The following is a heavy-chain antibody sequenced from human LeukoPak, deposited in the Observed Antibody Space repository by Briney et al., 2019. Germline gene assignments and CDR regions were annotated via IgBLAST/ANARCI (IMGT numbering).Heavy chain of an antibody. CDR3: ATLVIGYYDFIF. CDR1: GGSFNSYY. Sequence: PSETLSLTCTVSGGSFNSYYWSWIRQPPGKGLEWIGYIYYSGNTNYNPSLKSRVAISVDTSKNQFSLKLSSVTAADTAVYYCATLVIGYYDFIFWGQGTLVTVSS. V-gene: IGHV4-59*08. J-gene: IGHJ4*02. CDR2: IYYSGNT. D-gene: IGHD2-21*01.